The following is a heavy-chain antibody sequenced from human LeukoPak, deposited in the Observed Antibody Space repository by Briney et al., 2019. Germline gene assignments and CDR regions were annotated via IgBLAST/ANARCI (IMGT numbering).Heavy chain of an antibody. Sequence: GGSLRLSCAASGFIFSHYGMHWVRQAPGKGLEWVAVISYDGSNQYYADSVKGRFTISRDNFKNTLYLQMNSLRVEDTAVYYCARASGYHSDGFDIWGQGTMVTVSS. CDR3: ARASGYHSDGFDI. CDR1: GFIFSHYG. V-gene: IGHV3-30*03. CDR2: ISYDGSNQ. J-gene: IGHJ3*02. D-gene: IGHD3-22*01.